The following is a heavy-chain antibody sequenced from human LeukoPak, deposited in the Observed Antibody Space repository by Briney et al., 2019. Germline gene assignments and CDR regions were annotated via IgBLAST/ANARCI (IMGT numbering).Heavy chain of an antibody. J-gene: IGHJ5*02. CDR2: INHSGTT. D-gene: IGHD6-13*01. V-gene: IGHV4-34*01. Sequence: SETLSLTCAVYGGSFSGYYWSWIREPPGRGGEWSGEINHSGTTNYHTSLKTRVTISVDTSKNQFSLRLSSVTAADTAVYYCARELSIAAAGKGWFDPWGQGTLVTVSS. CDR3: ARELSIAAAGKGWFDP. CDR1: GGSFSGYY.